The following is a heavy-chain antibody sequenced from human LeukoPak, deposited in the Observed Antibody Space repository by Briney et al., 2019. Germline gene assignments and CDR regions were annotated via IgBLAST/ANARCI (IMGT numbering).Heavy chain of an antibody. D-gene: IGHD6-13*01. CDR2: IIPIFGTA. J-gene: IGHJ4*02. CDR3: AADFGSSSPPFGY. V-gene: IGHV1-69*05. Sequence: ASVKVSCKAPGGTFSSYAISWVRQAPGQGLEWMGGIIPIFGTANYAQKFQGRVTITTDESTSTAYMELSSLRSEDTAVYYCAADFGSSSPPFGYWGQGTLVTVSS. CDR1: GGTFSSYA.